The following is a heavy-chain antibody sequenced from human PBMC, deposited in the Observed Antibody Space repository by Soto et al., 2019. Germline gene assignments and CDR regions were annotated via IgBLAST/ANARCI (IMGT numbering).Heavy chain of an antibody. J-gene: IGHJ4*02. CDR2: IYYSGST. V-gene: IGHV4-39*01. CDR1: LSSMGPSRVS. Sequence: SPSCTVALSSMGPSRVSCGCVPEPPRKRLEWIGSIYYSGSTYYTPSLRSRVTISVDTAKNQFSLKLSSVTAADTAVYYCARGYYCGSGSYYTRPFDFWGQGTLVTVSS. D-gene: IGHD3-10*01. CDR3: ARGYYCGSGSYYTRPFDF.